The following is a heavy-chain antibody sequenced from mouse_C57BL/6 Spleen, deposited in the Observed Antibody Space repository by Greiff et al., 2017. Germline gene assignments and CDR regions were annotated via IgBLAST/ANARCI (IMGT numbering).Heavy chain of an antibody. CDR3: ARAYYYGSSYFFAY. Sequence: VQLQQPGAELVRPGTSVKLSCKASGYTFTSYWMHWVKQRPGQGLEWIGVIDPSDSYTNYNQKFKGKATLTVDTSSSTAYMQLSSLTSEDSAVYCGARAYYYGSSYFFAYWGQGTLVTVSA. D-gene: IGHD1-1*01. V-gene: IGHV1-59*01. CDR2: IDPSDSYT. CDR1: GYTFTSYW. J-gene: IGHJ3*01.